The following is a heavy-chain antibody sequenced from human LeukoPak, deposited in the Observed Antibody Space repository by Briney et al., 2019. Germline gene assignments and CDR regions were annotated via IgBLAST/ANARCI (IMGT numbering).Heavy chain of an antibody. CDR1: GFTFSSYE. Sequence: GGSLRLSCAASGFTFSSYEMNWVRQAPGKGLEWVSYISSSGSTIYYADSVKGRFTISRDNAKNSLYLQMNSLRAEDTAVYYCARDILTGYYWAAWDYWGQGTLVTVSS. CDR2: ISSSGSTI. D-gene: IGHD3-9*01. V-gene: IGHV3-48*03. J-gene: IGHJ4*02. CDR3: ARDILTGYYWAAWDY.